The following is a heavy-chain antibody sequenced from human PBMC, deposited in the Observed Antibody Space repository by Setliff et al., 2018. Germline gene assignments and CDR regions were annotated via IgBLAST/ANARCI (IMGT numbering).Heavy chain of an antibody. J-gene: IGHJ3*02. CDR1: GGSFSGYQ. V-gene: IGHV4-34*01. Sequence: SETLSLTCAVYGGSFSGYQWSWIRQPPGKGLEWFGEINQSGSGDYNPSFKGRVTISVDTSKKQFSLTLTSVTAADTALYYCRQAVVGRDVFDIWGRGTVVTVSS. CDR3: RQAVVGRDVFDI. CDR2: INQSGSG. D-gene: IGHD1-1*01.